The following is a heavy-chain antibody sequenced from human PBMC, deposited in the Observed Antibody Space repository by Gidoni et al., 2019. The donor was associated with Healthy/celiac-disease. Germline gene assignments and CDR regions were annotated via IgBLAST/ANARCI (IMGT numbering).Heavy chain of an antibody. CDR2: IYHSGST. CDR3: ARDDSSGWFNY. J-gene: IGHJ4*02. V-gene: IGHV4-38-2*02. Sequence: QVQLQESGPGLVKPSETLSLTCAVSGYSISSGYYWGWIRQPPGKGLEWIGSIYHSGSTYYNPSLKSRVTISVDTSKNQFSLKLSSVTAADTAVYYCARDDSSGWFNYWGQGTLVTVSS. CDR1: GYSISSGYY. D-gene: IGHD6-19*01.